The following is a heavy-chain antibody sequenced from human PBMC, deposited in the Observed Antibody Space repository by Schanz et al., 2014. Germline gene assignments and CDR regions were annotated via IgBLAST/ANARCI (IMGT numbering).Heavy chain of an antibody. J-gene: IGHJ4*02. CDR3: ARDPVEGAPTPYYFDS. V-gene: IGHV3-21*02. D-gene: IGHD1-26*01. Sequence: EVQLVESGGGLVKPGGSLRLSCAASGFTFSSYSLAWVRQAPGKGLEWVSFISTGRYLYYADSVKGRFTSSRDNTKNSVFLQMRRLRGEDTGLYFCARDPVEGAPTPYYFDSWGPGTLVTVSS. CDR2: ISTGRYL. CDR1: GFTFSSYS.